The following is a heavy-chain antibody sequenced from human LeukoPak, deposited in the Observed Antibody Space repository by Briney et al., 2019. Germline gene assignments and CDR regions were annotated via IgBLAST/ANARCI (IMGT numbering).Heavy chain of an antibody. CDR1: GFTFSSFW. CDR3: ARISTRYCSGGSCPYNWFDP. Sequence: GGSLTLSCEASGFTFSSFWMSWVRQAPGKGLEWVSYISSSSSTIYYPDSVKGRFTISRDNAKNSLYLQMNSLRAEDTAVYYCARISTRYCSGGSCPYNWFDPWGQGTLVTVSS. D-gene: IGHD2-15*01. CDR2: ISSSSSTI. J-gene: IGHJ5*02. V-gene: IGHV3-48*04.